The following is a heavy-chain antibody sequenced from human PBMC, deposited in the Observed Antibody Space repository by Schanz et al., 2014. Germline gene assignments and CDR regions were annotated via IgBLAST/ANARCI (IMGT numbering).Heavy chain of an antibody. J-gene: IGHJ6*02. Sequence: QVQLQESGPGVVKPSETLSLTCAVYGGPFSGYFWSWIRQSPGKGLQWIGEIHHSGSIIYNPSLRSGVTISMDTSKNQFFLKVTSVTAADTAVYYCARHLVNAYGMDVWGQGTAVTVSS. CDR1: GGPFSGYF. D-gene: IGHD3-3*02. V-gene: IGHV4-34*10. CDR3: ARHLVNAYGMDV. CDR2: IHHSGSI.